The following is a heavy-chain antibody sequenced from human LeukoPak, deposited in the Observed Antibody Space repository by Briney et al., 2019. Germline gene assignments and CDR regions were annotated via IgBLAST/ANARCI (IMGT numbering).Heavy chain of an antibody. Sequence: GGSLRLSCAASGFTFSTYAMSWVCQAPGKGLNWVSTITGSGGTTYYADSVKGRFTISRDNSKNTLFLQMHGLRAEDTAIYYCAKHATEGGSSSTSSWDYWGQGTLVTISS. J-gene: IGHJ4*02. CDR3: AKHATEGGSSSTSSWDY. V-gene: IGHV3-23*01. D-gene: IGHD2-2*01. CDR1: GFTFSTYA. CDR2: ITGSGGTT.